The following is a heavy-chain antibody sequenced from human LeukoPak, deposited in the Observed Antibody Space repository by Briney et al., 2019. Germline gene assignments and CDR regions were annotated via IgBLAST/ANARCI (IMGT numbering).Heavy chain of an antibody. CDR1: GYTFTSYG. D-gene: IGHD2-15*01. Sequence: ASVKVSCKASGYTFTSYGISWVRQAPGQGLEWMGWISAYNGNTNYAQKLQGRVTITADKSTSTAYMELSSLRSEDTAVYYCAVAARYWGQGTLVTVSS. CDR2: ISAYNGNT. J-gene: IGHJ4*02. CDR3: AVAARY. V-gene: IGHV1-18*01.